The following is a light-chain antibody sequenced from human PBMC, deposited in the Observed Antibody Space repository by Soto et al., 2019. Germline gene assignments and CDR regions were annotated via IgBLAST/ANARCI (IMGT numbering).Light chain of an antibody. Sequence: EVVLTQSPGTLSLSPGERGTLSCRASQTVSSNYLAWYQHKPGQSPKLLIFGSSDRATGIPDRFSGSGSGTDFTLTISRLEPEDFALYYCQQYGSSPPYTFGQGTKLEIK. CDR1: QTVSSNY. V-gene: IGKV3-20*01. CDR2: GSS. J-gene: IGKJ2*01. CDR3: QQYGSSPPYT.